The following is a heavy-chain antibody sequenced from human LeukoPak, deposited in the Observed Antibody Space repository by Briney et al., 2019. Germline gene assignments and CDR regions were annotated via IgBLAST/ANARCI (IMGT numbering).Heavy chain of an antibody. J-gene: IGHJ6*03. D-gene: IGHD3-10*01. Sequence: GASVKVSCKASGYTFTSYYMHWVRQAPGQGLEWMGWINPNSGGTNYAQKVQGRGTMTRDTSITTAYMELSRLRSDDTAVYYCARDGWFGELYGLHPNRGYYYYMDVWGKGTTVTISS. CDR2: INPNSGGT. V-gene: IGHV1-2*02. CDR3: ARDGWFGELYGLHPNRGYYYYMDV. CDR1: GYTFTSYY.